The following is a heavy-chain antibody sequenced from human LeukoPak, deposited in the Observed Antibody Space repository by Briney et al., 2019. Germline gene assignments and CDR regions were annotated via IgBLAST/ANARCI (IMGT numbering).Heavy chain of an antibody. J-gene: IGHJ6*03. CDR3: AIRAHAYYYYYMDV. CDR2: ISGSGGST. V-gene: IGHV3-23*01. D-gene: IGHD4-17*01. CDR1: GFTFSSYA. Sequence: GGSLRLSCAASGFTFSSYAMSWVRQAPGKGLEWVSAISGSGGSTYYADSVKGRFTISRDNSKNTLYLQMNSLRAEDTAVYYCAIRAHAYYYYYMDVWGKGTRSPSP.